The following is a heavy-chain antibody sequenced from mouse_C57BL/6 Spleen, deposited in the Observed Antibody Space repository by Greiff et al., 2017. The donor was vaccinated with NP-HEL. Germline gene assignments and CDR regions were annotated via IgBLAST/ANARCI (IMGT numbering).Heavy chain of an antibody. D-gene: IGHD1-1*01. CDR1: GYTFTDYN. CDR2: INPNNGGT. Sequence: EVQLQQSGPELVKPGASVKMSCKASGYTFTDYNMHWVKQSHGKSLEWIGYINPNNGGTSYNQKFKGKATLTVNKSSSTAYMELRSLTSEDSAVYYCARVYYGSSYDFDYWGQGTTLTVSS. CDR3: ARVYYGSSYDFDY. V-gene: IGHV1-22*01. J-gene: IGHJ2*01.